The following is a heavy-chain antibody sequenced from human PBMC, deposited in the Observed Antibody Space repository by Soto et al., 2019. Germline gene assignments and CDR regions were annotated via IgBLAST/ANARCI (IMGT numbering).Heavy chain of an antibody. D-gene: IGHD1-1*01. J-gene: IGHJ4*02. V-gene: IGHV1-18*01. CDR1: GYGFTTYG. CDR3: ARGRYGDY. Sequence: QVHLVQSGAEVKKPGASVKVSCKGSGYGFTTYGITWVRQAPGQGLEWMAWISAHNGNTNSAQKLQGRVTVTRDTPTGPAYMELRSLRSDDTAVYYCARGRYGDYWGQVALVTVPS. CDR2: ISAHNGNT.